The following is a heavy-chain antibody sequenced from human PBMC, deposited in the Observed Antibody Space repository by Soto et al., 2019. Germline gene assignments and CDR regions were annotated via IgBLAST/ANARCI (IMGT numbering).Heavy chain of an antibody. Sequence: PGGSLRLSCAASGFTFSSYSIHWVRQAPGKGLEWVAVMSYDGSNKYYADSVKGRFTISRDNSKNTLYLQMNSLRAEDTAVYYCGNWNSFNYWGQGTQVTVSS. V-gene: IGHV3-30-3*01. CDR2: MSYDGSNK. CDR3: GNWNSFNY. J-gene: IGHJ4*02. D-gene: IGHD1-7*01. CDR1: GFTFSSYS.